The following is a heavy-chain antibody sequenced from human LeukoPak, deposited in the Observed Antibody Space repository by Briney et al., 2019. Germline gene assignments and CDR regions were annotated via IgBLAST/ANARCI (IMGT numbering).Heavy chain of an antibody. Sequence: SGESLKISCKGSGYSFTSYWIGWVRQMPGKGLEWMGIIYPDDSDTRYSPSFRGQVTISADKSISTAYLQWSSLKASDTAMYYCARERSSQGYFDFWGQGTLVTVSS. CDR1: GYSFTSYW. V-gene: IGHV5-51*01. D-gene: IGHD6-6*01. CDR2: IYPDDSDT. CDR3: ARERSSQGYFDF. J-gene: IGHJ4*02.